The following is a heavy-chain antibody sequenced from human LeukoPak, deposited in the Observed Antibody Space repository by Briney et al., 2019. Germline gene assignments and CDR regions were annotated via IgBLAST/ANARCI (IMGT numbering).Heavy chain of an antibody. J-gene: IGHJ4*02. Sequence: ASVKVSCKASGYTFTGYYMHWVRQAPGQGLEWMGWINPNSGGTNYAQKFQGRVTMTRDTSISTAYMELSRLRSDDMAVYYCAISYDSSGYSTPHFDYWGQGTLVTVSS. CDR2: INPNSGGT. CDR3: AISYDSSGYSTPHFDY. D-gene: IGHD3-22*01. V-gene: IGHV1-2*02. CDR1: GYTFTGYY.